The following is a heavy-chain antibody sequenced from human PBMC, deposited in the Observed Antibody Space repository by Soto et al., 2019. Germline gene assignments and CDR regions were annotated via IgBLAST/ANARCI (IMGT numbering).Heavy chain of an antibody. Sequence: SETLCLTCIVSGGSIGGGCCYWGWISQPPGKGLEWIGSIYYSGSTYYNPSLKSRVTISVDTSKNQFSLKLSSVTAADTAVYYCASPKIAFYNWFDPWGQGTLVTVSS. D-gene: IGHD3-3*02. J-gene: IGHJ5*02. CDR3: ASPKIAFYNWFDP. CDR1: GGSIGGGCCY. CDR2: IYYSGST. V-gene: IGHV4-39*01.